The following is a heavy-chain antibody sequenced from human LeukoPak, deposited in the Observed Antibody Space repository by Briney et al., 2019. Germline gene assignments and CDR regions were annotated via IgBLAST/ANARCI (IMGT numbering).Heavy chain of an antibody. J-gene: IGHJ4*02. CDR1: GYTFTSYG. Sequence: ASVKVSCKASGYTFTSYGISWVRQAPGQGLEWMGWISAYNGNTNYAQKLQGRVTMTTDTSTSTAYMELRSLRSDDTAVYYCARASNSGSYPSPYDYWGQGTLVTVSS. CDR2: ISAYNGNT. V-gene: IGHV1-18*01. D-gene: IGHD1-26*01. CDR3: ARASNSGSYPSPYDY.